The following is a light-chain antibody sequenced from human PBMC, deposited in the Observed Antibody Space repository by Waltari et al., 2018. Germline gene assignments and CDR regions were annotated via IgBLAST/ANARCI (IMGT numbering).Light chain of an antibody. CDR2: VNSDGSH. J-gene: IGLJ3*02. Sequence: QLVLPQSPSASASLAASVKPPSPPSSGHSSNNIPRLQPQPEKGPRYLMKVNSDGSHSKGDDIPDRFSGSSSGAERYLTISSLQSEDEADYYCETGGHGTWVFGGGTKLTVL. V-gene: IGLV4-69*01. CDR3: ETGGHGTWV. CDR1: SGHSSNN.